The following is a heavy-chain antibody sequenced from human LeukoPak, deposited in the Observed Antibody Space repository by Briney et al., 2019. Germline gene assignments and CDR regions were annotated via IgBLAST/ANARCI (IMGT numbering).Heavy chain of an antibody. D-gene: IGHD6-19*01. CDR2: IYSGSST. CDR1: GFTVSSNY. V-gene: IGHV3-53*01. Sequence: TGGSLRLSCAASGFTVSSNYVSWVRQAPGKGLEWLAVIYSGSSTYYADSVKGRFTISRDNSKNTLYLQMNSLRAEDTAVYYCARDRSSGWYVYDYWGPGTLVTVSS. J-gene: IGHJ4*02. CDR3: ARDRSSGWYVYDY.